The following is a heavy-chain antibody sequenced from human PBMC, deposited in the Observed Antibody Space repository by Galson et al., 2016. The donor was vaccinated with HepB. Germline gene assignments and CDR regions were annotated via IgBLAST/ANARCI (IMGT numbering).Heavy chain of an antibody. Sequence: SVKVSCKASGDTSTSHGISWVRQAPGQGLEWMGGVVPMFGVPIYSQKFQGRVTTSADKSTDTVYMELSSVRSDDTAVYYCARRLRDSGQTFGQGNFYYYYGLDVWGQGTTVSVSS. CDR3: ARRLRDSGQTFGQGNFYYYYGLDV. V-gene: IGHV1-69*10. J-gene: IGHJ6*02. D-gene: IGHD3-16*01. CDR2: VVPMFGVP. CDR1: GDTSTSHG.